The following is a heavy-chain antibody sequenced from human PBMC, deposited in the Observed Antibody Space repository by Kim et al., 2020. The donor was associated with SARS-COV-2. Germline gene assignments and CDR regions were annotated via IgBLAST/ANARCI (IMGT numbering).Heavy chain of an antibody. CDR1: GYTFTNNP. CDR3: ARGPGPGDY. CDR2: INTKTGNP. Sequence: ASVKVSCKASGYTFTNNPINWVRQAPGQGLEWMGWINTKTGNPMYGQGFTGRFALSLDTSVSTAYLDISSLKAEDTAVYYCARGPGPGDYWGEGTRVPVS. V-gene: IGHV7-4-1*02. J-gene: IGHJ4*02.